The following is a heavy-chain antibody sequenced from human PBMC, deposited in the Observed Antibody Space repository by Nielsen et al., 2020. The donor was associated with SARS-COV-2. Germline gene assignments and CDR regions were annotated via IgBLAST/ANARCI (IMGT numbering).Heavy chain of an antibody. Sequence: VREAPGKGLEWVSVIYSCGSTYYADSVKGRFTISRDNAKNSLYLQMNSLRAEDTAVYYCARDFSIAVAGPSSYYFDYWGQGTLVTVSS. CDR3: ARDFSIAVAGPSSYYFDY. D-gene: IGHD6-19*01. J-gene: IGHJ4*02. V-gene: IGHV3-53*01. CDR2: IYSCGST.